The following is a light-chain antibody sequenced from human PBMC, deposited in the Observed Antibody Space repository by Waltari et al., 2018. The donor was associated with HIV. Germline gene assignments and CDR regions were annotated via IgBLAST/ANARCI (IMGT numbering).Light chain of an antibody. V-gene: IGKV3-20*01. CDR3: QQYGSSPFT. CDR2: GAS. Sequence: EIVLTQSPGTLSLSPGERATLSCRASPSVSSSYLAWYQQKHGQAPRLLIYGASSRATGIPDRFSGSRSGTDFTLSISRLEPEDFAVYYCQQYGSSPFTFGPGTKVDIK. CDR1: PSVSSSY. J-gene: IGKJ3*01.